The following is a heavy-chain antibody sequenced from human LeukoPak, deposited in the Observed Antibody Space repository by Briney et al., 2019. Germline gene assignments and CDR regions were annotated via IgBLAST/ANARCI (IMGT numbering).Heavy chain of an antibody. CDR2: ISASNGNT. Sequence: ASVKVSCKASGYTFTRYGISWVRQAPGQGLQWLGWISASNGNTNYAQKFRDRVTMSTDTSTGTAYLDVRSLTSDDTAVYFCARGADFWRGYRHYYYYYMDVWGKGTTVTVSS. V-gene: IGHV1-18*01. CDR3: ARGADFWRGYRHYYYYYMDV. D-gene: IGHD3-3*01. J-gene: IGHJ6*03. CDR1: GYTFTRYG.